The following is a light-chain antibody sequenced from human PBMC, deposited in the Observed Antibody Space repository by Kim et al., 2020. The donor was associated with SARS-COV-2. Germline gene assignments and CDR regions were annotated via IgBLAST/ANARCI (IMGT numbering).Light chain of an antibody. CDR2: STN. Sequence: ELTQPPSASGTPGQRVTISCSGSSSNIRTNTVNWYQQLPGTAPKLLIYSTNKRPSGVPDRFSGSKSDTSASLAISGLQSEDEADYYCAAWDDRLNAVVFGGGTQLTVL. V-gene: IGLV1-44*01. CDR1: SSNIRTNT. CDR3: AAWDDRLNAVV. J-gene: IGLJ2*01.